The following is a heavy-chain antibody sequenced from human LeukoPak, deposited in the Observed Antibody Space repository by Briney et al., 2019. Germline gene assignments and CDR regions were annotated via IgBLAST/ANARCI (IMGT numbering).Heavy chain of an antibody. V-gene: IGHV4-4*07. J-gene: IGHJ5*02. CDR1: GGSISSYY. CDR3: ARHPFQYPFDH. D-gene: IGHD4-4*01. CDR2: IYASGST. Sequence: TASETLSLTCTVSGGSISSYYWSWIRQPAGKGLEWIGRIYASGSTNYNPSLKSRVTMSVDTAKNQVSLNLSSVTAADTAVYYCARHPFQYPFDHWGQGTVVSVSS.